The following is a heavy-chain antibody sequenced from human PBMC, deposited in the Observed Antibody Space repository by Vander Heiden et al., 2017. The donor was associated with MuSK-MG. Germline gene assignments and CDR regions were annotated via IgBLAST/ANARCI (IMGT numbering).Heavy chain of an antibody. V-gene: IGHV4-34*01. CDR3: ARERRFSSLSP. Sequence: QVQLQQWGAGLLKPSETLSLTCAVYGGSFSGYYWSWIRQPPGKGLEWIGEINHSGSTNDNPSLKSRVTIAVDTAKNQFSMKMRSVTAADTAVYYVARERRFSSLSPWSQGTMVTVCS. CDR1: GGSFSGYY. J-gene: IGHJ5*02. CDR2: INHSGST. D-gene: IGHD2-15*01.